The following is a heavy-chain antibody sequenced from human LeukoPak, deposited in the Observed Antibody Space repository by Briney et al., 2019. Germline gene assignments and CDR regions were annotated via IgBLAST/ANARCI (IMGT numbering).Heavy chain of an antibody. V-gene: IGHV3-48*03. Sequence: GRSLRLSCAAAGFTFSSYEMNWVRQAPGKGRGWVSYISSIGSTIFYGDSVKGRFPIPRDNAKNSLYLQMNSLRAEDTAVYYCARDPSGIDYYYYMDVWGKGTTVTISS. CDR1: GFTFSSYE. CDR3: ARDPSGIDYYYYMDV. CDR2: ISSIGSTI. J-gene: IGHJ6*03.